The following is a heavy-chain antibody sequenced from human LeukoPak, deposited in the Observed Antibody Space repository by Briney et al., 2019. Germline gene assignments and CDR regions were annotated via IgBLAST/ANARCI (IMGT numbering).Heavy chain of an antibody. Sequence: GGSLRLSCAASGFTFSSYAMSWVRQAPGKGLEWVSAISGSGGSTYYADSVKGRFTISRDNSKNTLYLQMNSLRAEDTAVYYCAKAVAYYYDSSGYYYFDYWGQGTLVTVSS. CDR1: GFTFSSYA. CDR3: AKAVAYYYDSSGYYYFDY. CDR2: ISGSGGST. D-gene: IGHD3-22*01. V-gene: IGHV3-23*01. J-gene: IGHJ4*02.